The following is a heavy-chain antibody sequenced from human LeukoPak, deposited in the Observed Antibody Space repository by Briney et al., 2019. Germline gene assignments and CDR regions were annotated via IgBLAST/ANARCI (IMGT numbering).Heavy chain of an antibody. CDR1: GYSLSSGYY. V-gene: IGHV4-38-2*02. CDR2: IYHSGST. Sequence: SETLSLTCAVSGYSLSSGYYWGWIRQPPGKGLEWIGSIYHSGSTYYNPSPKSRVTISVDTSKNQFSLKLSSVTAADTAVYYCARDGGYCSGGSCYQFDYWGQGTLVTVSS. J-gene: IGHJ4*02. CDR3: ARDGGYCSGGSCYQFDY. D-gene: IGHD2-15*01.